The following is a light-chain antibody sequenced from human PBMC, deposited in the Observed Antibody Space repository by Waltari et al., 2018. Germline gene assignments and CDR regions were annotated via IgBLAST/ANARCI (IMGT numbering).Light chain of an antibody. CDR1: SSAVGGYNF. CDR2: DVN. J-gene: IGLJ3*02. Sequence: QSALTQPRSVSGSPGQSVTISCTGTSSAVGGYNFVSWYQQSPGKAPKLMIYDVNKRPSGVPDRFSGSKSGNTASLIISGLQTEDEADYYCCSYAGYYTVFGGGTKLTVL. V-gene: IGLV2-11*01. CDR3: CSYAGYYTV.